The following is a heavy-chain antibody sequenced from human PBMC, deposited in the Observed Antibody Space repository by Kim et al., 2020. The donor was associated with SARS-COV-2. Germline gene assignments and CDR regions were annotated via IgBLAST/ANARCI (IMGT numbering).Heavy chain of an antibody. J-gene: IGHJ4*01. CDR1: GFTFSSYA. CDR3: AKNRPYCSSTSCYDLSYFDS. V-gene: IGHV3-23*01. D-gene: IGHD2-2*01. CDR2: ISGSGGST. Sequence: GGSLRLSCAASGFTFSSYAMSWVRQAPGKGLEWVSAISGSGGSTYSADSVKGRFTISRDNSKNTLYLQMNSLRAEDTAVYYCAKNRPYCSSTSCYDLSYFDSCGHGTLGSVSS.